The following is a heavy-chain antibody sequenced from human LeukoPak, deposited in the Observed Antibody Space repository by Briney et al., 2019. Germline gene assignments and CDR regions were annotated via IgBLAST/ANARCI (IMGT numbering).Heavy chain of an antibody. CDR2: IYTSGST. CDR1: GGSISSGSYY. CDR3: ARAPDCSSTSCYTYHYGMDV. D-gene: IGHD2-2*02. Sequence: PSETLSLTCTVSGGSISSGSYYWSWIRQPAGKGLEWIGRIYTSGSTNYNPSLKSRVTIPVDTSKNQFSLKLSSVTAADTAVYYCARAPDCSSTSCYTYHYGMDVWGQGTTVTVSS. J-gene: IGHJ6*02. V-gene: IGHV4-61*02.